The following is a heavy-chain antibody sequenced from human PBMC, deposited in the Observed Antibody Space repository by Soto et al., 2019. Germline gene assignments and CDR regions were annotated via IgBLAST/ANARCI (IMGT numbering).Heavy chain of an antibody. J-gene: IGHJ5*02. CDR3: AGGSGCISDT. CDR2: IKDDGGDE. CDR1: GFTFSPYW. V-gene: IGHV3-7*05. Sequence: EVQLVESGGGLVQPGGSLRLSCAASGFTFSPYWMSWVRQAPGKGLEWVAIIKDDGGDEHYLEAVRGRFTISRDNAKKSLYLAMDSLRVEDTAVYYCAGGSGCISDTWGQGTLVTFSS. D-gene: IGHD6-19*01.